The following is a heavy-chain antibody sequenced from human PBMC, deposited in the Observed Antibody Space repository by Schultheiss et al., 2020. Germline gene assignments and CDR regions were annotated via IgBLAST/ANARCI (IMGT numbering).Heavy chain of an antibody. Sequence: SETLSLTCTVSGGSISSYYWGWIRQPPGKGLEWIGSIYYSGSTNYNPSLKSRVTISVDTSKNQFSLKLSSVTAEDTAVYYCAAAKADYDFWSGYSRYYYYYGMDVWGQGTTVTVSS. J-gene: IGHJ6*02. CDR2: IYYSGST. CDR1: GGSISSYY. D-gene: IGHD3-3*01. CDR3: AAAKADYDFWSGYSRYYYYYGMDV. V-gene: IGHV4-59*01.